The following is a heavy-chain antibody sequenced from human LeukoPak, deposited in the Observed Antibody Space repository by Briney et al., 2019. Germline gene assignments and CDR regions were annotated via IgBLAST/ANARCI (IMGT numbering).Heavy chain of an antibody. V-gene: IGHV1-18*01. J-gene: IGHJ4*02. CDR3: ARRGGDYGDY. CDR1: GYTFTNYG. Sequence: ASVKVSCKASGYTFTNYGISWVRQAPGQGLEWMGWISAYNGHTNYAQKVQARVSMTTDTSTSTAYMELKNLRSDDTVVYYCARRGGDYGDYWGQGTLVTVSS. D-gene: IGHD3-16*01. CDR2: ISAYNGHT.